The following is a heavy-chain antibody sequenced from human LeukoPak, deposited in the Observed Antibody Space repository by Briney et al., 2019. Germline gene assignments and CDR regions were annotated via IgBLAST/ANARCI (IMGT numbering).Heavy chain of an antibody. D-gene: IGHD3-10*01. CDR3: TKSDGYGLIRI. CDR1: GGSISSYF. V-gene: IGHV4-4*07. CDR2: IYTSGST. Sequence: PSETLSLTCTVSGGSISSYFWTWIRQPAGKGLEWIGRIYTSGSTNYNPSLNSRVTISVDTSKNQFSLKVISMTAADTAVYYCTKSDGYGLIRICGRGTMVTVSS. J-gene: IGHJ3*02.